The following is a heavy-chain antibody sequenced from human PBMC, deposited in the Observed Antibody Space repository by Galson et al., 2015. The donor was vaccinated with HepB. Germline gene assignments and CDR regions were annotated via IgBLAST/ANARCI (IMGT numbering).Heavy chain of an antibody. CDR3: ATGCTNIACSYY. D-gene: IGHD3-10*01. J-gene: IGHJ4*02. V-gene: IGHV3-23*01. CDR1: GFFFSNYA. Sequence: LRLSCAASGFFFSNYAMTWVRQAPGKGLEWVSSVSGDGGNTYYIDSVKGRFTISRDNSKNTLYLQMNSLRAEDTAVYFCATGCTNIACSYYWGQGILVTVSS. CDR2: VSGDGGNT.